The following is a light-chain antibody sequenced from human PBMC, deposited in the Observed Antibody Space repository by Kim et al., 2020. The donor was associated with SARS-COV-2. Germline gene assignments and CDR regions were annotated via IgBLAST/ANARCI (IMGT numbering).Light chain of an antibody. Sequence: SLSPGERATLSCRASQSVTSNYLAWYQQKPGQTPRLLIYGASSRATGIPDRFSGSGSGTDFTLTISRLGPEDFAVYYCQQYGSSPRFGGGTKLEIK. CDR3: QQYGSSPR. CDR1: QSVTSNY. CDR2: GAS. J-gene: IGKJ4*01. V-gene: IGKV3-20*01.